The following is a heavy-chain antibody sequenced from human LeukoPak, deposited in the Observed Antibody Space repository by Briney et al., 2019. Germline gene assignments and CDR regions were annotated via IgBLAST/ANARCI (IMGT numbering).Heavy chain of an antibody. CDR3: AGELLYDAFDI. CDR1: GFTFSTSA. D-gene: IGHD3-10*01. J-gene: IGHJ3*02. CDR2: ISYDGSNK. Sequence: GGSLRLSCADSGFTFSTSAMHWVRQAPGKGLEWVALISYDGSNKYYADSVKGRFTISRDNSKNTLYLQMNSLRAEDTAVYYCAGELLYDAFDIWGQGTMVTVSS. V-gene: IGHV3-30-3*01.